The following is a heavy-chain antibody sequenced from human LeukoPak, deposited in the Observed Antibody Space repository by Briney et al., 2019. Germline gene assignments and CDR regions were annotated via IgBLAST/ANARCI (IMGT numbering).Heavy chain of an antibody. V-gene: IGHV1-2*02. Sequence: ASVKVSCEASGYTXTDYHMHGVRQAPGQGLEWMGWINPNSGGTNYAQKFQGRVTMTRDTSISTAYMELSRLRSDDTAVYYCARDLYLRYYFDYWGQGTLVTVSS. J-gene: IGHJ4*02. CDR2: INPNSGGT. CDR1: GYTXTDYH. D-gene: IGHD2-2*02. CDR3: ARDLYLRYYFDY.